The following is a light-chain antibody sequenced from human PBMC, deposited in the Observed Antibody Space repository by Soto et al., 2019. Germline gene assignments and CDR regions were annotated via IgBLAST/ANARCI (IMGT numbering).Light chain of an antibody. CDR3: ASYTTSSTYG. J-gene: IGLJ1*01. CDR1: SSDVGGYSY. CDR2: DVS. V-gene: IGLV2-14*01. Sequence: QSALTQPASVSGSPGQSIAISCAGTSSDVGGYSYVSWYQQQPGKAPKLVISDVSNQPSGVSDRFSGSKSGNTASLTISGLQTEDEADYYCASYTTSSTYGFGTGTKVTVL.